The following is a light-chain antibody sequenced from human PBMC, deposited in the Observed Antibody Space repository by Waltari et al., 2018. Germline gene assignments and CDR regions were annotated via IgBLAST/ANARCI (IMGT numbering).Light chain of an antibody. V-gene: IGLV1-44*01. CDR2: SNN. CDR3: AVWDDSLNGWV. CDR1: SSNIGTNP. J-gene: IGLJ3*02. Sequence: QSVLAQPPSASGTPGQRVTISCSGSSSNIGTNPVSWYQPLPGTAPKLLIYSNNQRPSGVPDRISGSKSVTSASLAISGLQSDDETDYYCAVWDDSLNGWVFGGGTKLTVL.